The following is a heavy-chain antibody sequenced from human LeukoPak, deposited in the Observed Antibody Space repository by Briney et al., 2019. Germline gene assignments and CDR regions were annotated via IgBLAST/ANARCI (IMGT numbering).Heavy chain of an antibody. CDR1: GFTFTNAW. Sequence: GGSLRLSCAASGFTFTNAWMSRVRQAPGKGLEWVGRLKSKTDGGTTIYAAPVKGRFTISRDDSKNTLFLQMNSLQTEDTAVYYCTTVLGTTSTGYWGQGTLVTVSS. V-gene: IGHV3-15*01. D-gene: IGHD1-1*01. J-gene: IGHJ4*02. CDR2: LKSKTDGGTT. CDR3: TTVLGTTSTGY.